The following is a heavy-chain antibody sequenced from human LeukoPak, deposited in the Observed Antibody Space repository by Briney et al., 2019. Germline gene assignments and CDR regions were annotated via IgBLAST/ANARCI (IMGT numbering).Heavy chain of an antibody. CDR2: IIGGAGGT. D-gene: IGHD2-2*01. J-gene: IGHJ4*02. Sequence: PGGSLRLSCAASGFSFSSHGMSWVRQAPGKGLEWVSGIIGGAGGTYYADSVMGRFTISRDNAKNTLYLQMNSLRAEDTAVYYCAHGSMYQLDYWGQGTLVTVSS. CDR1: GFSFSSHG. V-gene: IGHV3-23*01. CDR3: AHGSMYQLDY.